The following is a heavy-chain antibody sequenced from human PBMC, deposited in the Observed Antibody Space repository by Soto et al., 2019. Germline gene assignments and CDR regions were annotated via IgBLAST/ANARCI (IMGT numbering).Heavy chain of an antibody. Sequence: QVQLVQSGPEVKKPGASAKVSCKTSGYIFSNVGISWMRQVPGQGLEWMGWISAYNGNTNYAQKFQDRVTLTTDTSTNTAYMELRSLRSDDTAVYYCARASGGGVGTTSYWGQGTLVTVSS. J-gene: IGHJ4*02. CDR2: ISAYNGNT. CDR1: GYIFSNVG. D-gene: IGHD1-26*01. V-gene: IGHV1-18*01. CDR3: ARASGGGVGTTSY.